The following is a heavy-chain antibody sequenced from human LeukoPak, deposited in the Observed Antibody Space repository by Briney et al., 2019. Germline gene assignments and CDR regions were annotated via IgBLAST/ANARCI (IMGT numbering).Heavy chain of an antibody. CDR2: IYYSGST. J-gene: IGHJ6*02. CDR1: GGSISSYY. D-gene: IGHD6-13*01. Sequence: SETLSLTCTVSGGSISSYYWSWLRQPPGKGLEWFGYIYYSGSTNYNPSLKSRVTISVDTSNNQFSLKLSSVTAADTAVYYCARVDRLAAAHYYYGMDVWGQGTTVTVSS. CDR3: ARVDRLAAAHYYYGMDV. V-gene: IGHV4-59*01.